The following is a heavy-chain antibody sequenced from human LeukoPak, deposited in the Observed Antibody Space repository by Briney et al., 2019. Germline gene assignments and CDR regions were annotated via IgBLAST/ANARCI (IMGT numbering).Heavy chain of an antibody. J-gene: IGHJ4*02. D-gene: IGHD2-2*01. CDR1: GGSISSSNW. Sequence: PSETLSLTCAVSGGSISSSNWWSWVRQPPGKGLEWIGEIYHSGSTNYNPSLKSRVTISVDKSKNQFSLKLSSVTAADTAVYYCARAPGGYYSSTSCSPFDYWGQGTLVTVSS. CDR2: IYHSGST. CDR3: ARAPGGYYSSTSCSPFDY. V-gene: IGHV4-4*02.